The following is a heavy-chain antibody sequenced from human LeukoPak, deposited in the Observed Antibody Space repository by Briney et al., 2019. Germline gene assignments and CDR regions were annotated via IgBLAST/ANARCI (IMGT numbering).Heavy chain of an antibody. V-gene: IGHV3-23*01. CDR2: IGAGVKYT. J-gene: IGHJ4*02. D-gene: IGHD3-22*01. CDR3: ARDPRYYDSSGYYLPFDY. Sequence: GGSLRLSCAASGFTLRNYAMSWVRQAPGKGLEWGSSIGAGVKYTYHIDSVKCRFTITSDKSKNTLYLQMNSLRAGDTAIYYCARDPRYYDSSGYYLPFDYWGQGTLVTVSS. CDR1: GFTLRNYA.